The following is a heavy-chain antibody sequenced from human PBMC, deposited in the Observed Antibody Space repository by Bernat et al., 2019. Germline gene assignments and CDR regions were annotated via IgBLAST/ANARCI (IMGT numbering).Heavy chain of an antibody. J-gene: IGHJ5*02. Sequence: EVQLLESGGGLVQPGGSLRLSCAASGFTFSSYAMTWVRQAPGKGLEWVSAISGSGGSTFYADSVKGRFNISRDNSKNTLYLQMNSLRAEETAVYYCAKDPGYDYIWGSYRPTGWFDPWGQGTLVTVSS. V-gene: IGHV3-23*01. CDR2: ISGSGGST. CDR1: GFTFSSYA. D-gene: IGHD3-16*02. CDR3: AKDPGYDYIWGSYRPTGWFDP.